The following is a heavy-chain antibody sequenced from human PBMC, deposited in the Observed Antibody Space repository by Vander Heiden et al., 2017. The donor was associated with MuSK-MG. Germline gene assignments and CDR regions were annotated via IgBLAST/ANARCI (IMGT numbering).Heavy chain of an antibody. CDR2: ISSSSSYI. V-gene: IGHV3-21*01. J-gene: IGHJ4*02. CDR3: ARDPYYGSGSYYIDFDY. Sequence: EVQLVESGGGLVKPGGSLRLSCAASGFTFSSYRMNWVRQAPGKGLEWVSSISSSSSYIYYADSVKGRFTISRDNAKNSLYLQMNSLRAEDTAVYYCARDPYYGSGSYYIDFDYWGQGTLVTVSS. CDR1: GFTFSSYR. D-gene: IGHD3-10*01.